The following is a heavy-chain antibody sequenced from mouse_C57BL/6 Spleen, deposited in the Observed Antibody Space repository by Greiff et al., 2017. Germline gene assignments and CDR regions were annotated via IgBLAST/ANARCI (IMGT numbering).Heavy chain of an antibody. V-gene: IGHV5-17*01. CDR3: ARSGGYSNFWFAY. D-gene: IGHD2-5*01. CDR1: GFTFSDYG. Sequence: EVQGVESGGGLVKPGGSLKLSCAASGFTFSDYGMHWVRQAPEKGLEWVAYISSGSSTIYYADTVKGRFTISRDNAKNTLFLQMTSLRSEDTAMYYCARSGGYSNFWFAYWGQGTLVTVSA. J-gene: IGHJ3*01. CDR2: ISSGSSTI.